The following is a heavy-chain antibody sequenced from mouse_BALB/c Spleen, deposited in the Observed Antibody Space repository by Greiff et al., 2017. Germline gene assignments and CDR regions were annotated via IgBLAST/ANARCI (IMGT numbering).Heavy chain of an antibody. D-gene: IGHD2-3*01. CDR3: GLYDGYDRYFDD. J-gene: IGHJ2*01. V-gene: IGHV5-6-5*01. CDR2: ISSGGST. Sequence: EVQVVESGGGLVKPGGSLKLSCAASGFTFSSYAMSWVRQTPEKRLEWVASISSGGSTSYPDSVKGRFTISRDNARNILYLQMSSLRSEDTAMYYCGLYDGYDRYFDDWGEGTTLTVSS. CDR1: GFTFSSYA.